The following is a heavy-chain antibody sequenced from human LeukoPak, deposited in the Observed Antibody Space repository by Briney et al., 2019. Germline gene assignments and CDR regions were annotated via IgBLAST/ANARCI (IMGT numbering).Heavy chain of an antibody. CDR2: ITADGGGT. D-gene: IGHD4-17*01. CDR3: VKEDHYGDYVQIDH. J-gene: IGHJ4*02. CDR1: RFSFGSSV. V-gene: IGHV3-23*01. Sequence: PGGSLRLSCAASRFSFGSSVMSWVRQAPGKGLEWVSAITADGGGTNHADPVKGRFTISRDNSKSTLYLQMNSLRAEDTAVYYCVKEDHYGDYVQIDHWGQGTLVTVSS.